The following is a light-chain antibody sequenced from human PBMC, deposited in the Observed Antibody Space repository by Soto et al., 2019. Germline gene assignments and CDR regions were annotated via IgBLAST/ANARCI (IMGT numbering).Light chain of an antibody. V-gene: IGKV1-5*01. CDR2: AAS. Sequence: DIQVTQSPSSVSASVGDRVTITCRASQDIAGYLAWYQQKPGKAPNLLIYAASTLESGVPSRFSGSGSGTEFTLTISSLQPDDFATYYCQQYNSYWTFGQGTKVDIK. CDR1: QDIAGY. CDR3: QQYNSYWT. J-gene: IGKJ1*01.